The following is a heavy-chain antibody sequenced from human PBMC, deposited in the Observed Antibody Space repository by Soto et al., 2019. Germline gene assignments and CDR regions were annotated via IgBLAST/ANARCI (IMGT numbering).Heavy chain of an antibody. D-gene: IGHD3-22*01. Sequence: GGSLRLSCAASGFTFSSYAMSWVRQAPGKGLEWVSAISGSGGSTYYADSVKGRFTISRDNSKNTLYLQMNSLRAEDTAVYYCAKDRANDYYDSSGYYLTLLPYYYGMDVWGQGTTVTVSS. CDR1: GFTFSSYA. CDR2: ISGSGGST. J-gene: IGHJ6*02. V-gene: IGHV3-23*01. CDR3: AKDRANDYYDSSGYYLTLLPYYYGMDV.